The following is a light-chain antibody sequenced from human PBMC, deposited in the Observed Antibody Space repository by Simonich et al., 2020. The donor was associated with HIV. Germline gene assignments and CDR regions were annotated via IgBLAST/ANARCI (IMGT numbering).Light chain of an antibody. V-gene: IGLV2-11*01. CDR3: CSYAGSYTWV. J-gene: IGLJ3*02. CDR2: EVN. CDR1: SSDVGAFNY. Sequence: QSALTQPRSVSGSPGQSVSISCTGTSSDVGAFNYISWYQHHPGKAPKLMIYEVNKRPSGVPHRFSGSKSGNTASLTISGLQAEDEAAYYCCSYAGSYTWVFGGGTKLTVL.